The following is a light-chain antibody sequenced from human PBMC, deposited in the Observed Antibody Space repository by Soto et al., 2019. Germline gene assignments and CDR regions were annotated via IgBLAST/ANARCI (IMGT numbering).Light chain of an antibody. V-gene: IGKV1-5*03. Sequence: DIQMTQSPSTLSASVGDRVTITCRASQSISSYLNWYQQKPGKAPKLLIYKASSLESGVPSRFSGSASGTEFTLTISSLQPDDIATYYCQQCHRYLTFGQGTKVDIK. CDR1: QSISSY. J-gene: IGKJ1*01. CDR3: QQCHRYLT. CDR2: KAS.